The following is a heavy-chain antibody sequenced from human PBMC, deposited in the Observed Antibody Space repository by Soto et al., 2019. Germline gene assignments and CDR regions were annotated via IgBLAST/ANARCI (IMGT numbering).Heavy chain of an antibody. CDR2: ISYDGSNK. CDR3: ARGSAYDILTGYYHFDY. Sequence: GGSLRLSCAASGFTFSSYAMHWVRQAPGKGLEWVAVISYDGSNKYYADSVKGRFTISRDNSKNTLYLQMNSLRAEDTAVYYCARGSAYDILTGYYHFDYWGQGTLVTVSS. V-gene: IGHV3-30-3*01. CDR1: GFTFSSYA. J-gene: IGHJ4*02. D-gene: IGHD3-9*01.